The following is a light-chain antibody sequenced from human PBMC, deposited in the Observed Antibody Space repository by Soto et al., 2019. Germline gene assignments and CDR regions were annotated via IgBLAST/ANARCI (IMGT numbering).Light chain of an antibody. J-gene: IGKJ4*01. CDR2: GAS. CDR1: QGVSSRY. Sequence: EIVLTQSPGTLSLSPGERATLSCRASQGVSSRYLAWYQQKPGQAPRLFIYGASSRATGVPDRFSGSGSGTDFTLTISRLEPEDFAVYYCQQYGRSPLSFGGGTKVEIK. V-gene: IGKV3-20*01. CDR3: QQYGRSPLS.